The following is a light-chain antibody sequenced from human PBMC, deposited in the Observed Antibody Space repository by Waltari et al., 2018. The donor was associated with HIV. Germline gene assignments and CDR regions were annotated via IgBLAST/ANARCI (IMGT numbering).Light chain of an antibody. CDR1: QGVSDY. Sequence: EIVLTQSPATLSLSPGERATFSCRASQGVSDYLAWYQQKPGQAPRLLIYDAPNRATGIPARFSGSGSGTDFTLTISNLEPEDFAIYYCQHRGSWPQTFGQGTKLEIK. CDR3: QHRGSWPQT. V-gene: IGKV3-11*01. CDR2: DAP. J-gene: IGKJ2*01.